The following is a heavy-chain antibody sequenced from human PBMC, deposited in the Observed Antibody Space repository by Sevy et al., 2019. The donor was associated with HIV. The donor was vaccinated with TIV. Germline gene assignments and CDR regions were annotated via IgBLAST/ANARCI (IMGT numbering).Heavy chain of an antibody. D-gene: IGHD2-2*01. CDR1: GGSFSGYY. CDR3: ARAPPVVVVPGAPSWFDP. J-gene: IGHJ5*02. CDR2: INHSGST. V-gene: IGHV4-34*01. Sequence: SETLSLTCAVYGGSFSGYYWNWIRQSPGKGLEWIGEINHSGSTHYNPSLKSRVTISVDTSKNQSSLRLNSVTAADTAVYDCARAPPVVVVPGAPSWFDPWGQGTLVTVSS.